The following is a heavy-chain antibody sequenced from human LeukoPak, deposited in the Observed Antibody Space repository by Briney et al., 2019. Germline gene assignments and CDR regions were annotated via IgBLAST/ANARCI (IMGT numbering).Heavy chain of an antibody. CDR2: IRSKAYGGTT. Sequence: GGSLRLSCTASGFTFGDYAMSWFRQAPGKGLEWVGFIRSKAYGGTTEYAASVKGRFTISRDDSKSIAYLQMNSLKTEDTAVYYCTRVYSSGWSKRDDYWGQGTLATVSS. D-gene: IGHD6-19*01. V-gene: IGHV3-49*03. J-gene: IGHJ4*02. CDR3: TRVYSSGWSKRDDY. CDR1: GFTFGDYA.